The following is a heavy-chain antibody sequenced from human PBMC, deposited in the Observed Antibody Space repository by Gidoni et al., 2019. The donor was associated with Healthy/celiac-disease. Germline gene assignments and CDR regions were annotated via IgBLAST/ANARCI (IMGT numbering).Heavy chain of an antibody. CDR3: ARDLDIPSYGDYAGY. J-gene: IGHJ4*02. Sequence: EVQLVASGGGLVKPGGSLRLSCAASGFPFSRYSMNWVRQAPGKGLEWVSSISSSSSYIDYADSVKGRFTISRDNAKNSLYLQMNSLRAEDTAVYYCARDLDIPSYGDYAGYWGQGTLVTVSS. CDR2: ISSSSSYI. V-gene: IGHV3-21*01. CDR1: GFPFSRYS. D-gene: IGHD4-17*01.